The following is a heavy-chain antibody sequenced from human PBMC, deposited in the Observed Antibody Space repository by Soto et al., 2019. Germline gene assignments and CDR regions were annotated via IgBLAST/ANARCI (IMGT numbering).Heavy chain of an antibody. Sequence: SETLSLTCAVYGGSFSGYYWSWIRQPPGKGLEWIGEINHSGSTNYNPSLKSRVTISVDTSKNQFSLKLSSVTAADTAVYYCARGSQWLRLXWFDPWGQGTLVT. CDR1: GGSFSGYY. CDR3: ARGSQWLRLXWFDP. D-gene: IGHD5-12*01. CDR2: INHSGST. V-gene: IGHV4-34*01. J-gene: IGHJ5*02.